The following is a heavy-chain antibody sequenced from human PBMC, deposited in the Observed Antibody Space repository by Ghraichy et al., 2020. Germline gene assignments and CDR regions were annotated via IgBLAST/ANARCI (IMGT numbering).Heavy chain of an antibody. CDR1: GFTFSSYA. CDR2: ISYDGSNK. V-gene: IGHV3-30*04. J-gene: IGHJ4*02. D-gene: IGHD2-2*01. Sequence: GESLNISCAASGFTFSSYAMHWVRQAPGKGLEWVAVISYDGSNKYYADSVKGRFTISRDNSKNTLYLQMNSLRAEDTAVYYCARDPNSIVVVPAALDYWGQGTLVTVSS. CDR3: ARDPNSIVVVPAALDY.